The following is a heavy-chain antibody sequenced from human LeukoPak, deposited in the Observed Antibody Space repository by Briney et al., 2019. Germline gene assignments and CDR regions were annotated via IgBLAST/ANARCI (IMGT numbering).Heavy chain of an antibody. Sequence: AGGSLRLSCAASGFTFSNYWMHWVRQAPGKGLVWVSRINSDGINTSYAESVKGRFTISRDNAKNTLNLQMNSLRAEDTAVYYCARDLGQHYDTSDNWFDPWGQGTLVTVSS. D-gene: IGHD3-22*01. J-gene: IGHJ5*02. CDR2: INSDGINT. CDR3: ARDLGQHYDTSDNWFDP. V-gene: IGHV3-74*01. CDR1: GFTFSNYW.